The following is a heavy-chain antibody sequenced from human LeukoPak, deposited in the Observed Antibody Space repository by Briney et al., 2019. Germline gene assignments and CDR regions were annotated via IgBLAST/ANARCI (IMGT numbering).Heavy chain of an antibody. CDR3: ARDASFYYDSSGYYPA. V-gene: IGHV4-4*07. Sequence: SETLSLTCTVSGGSISSYYWSWLRQPAGKGLEWIGRIYTSGSTNYNPSLKSRVTMSVGTSKNQFSLKLSSVTAADTAVYYCARDASFYYDSSGYYPAWGQGTLVTVSS. CDR2: IYTSGST. D-gene: IGHD3-22*01. J-gene: IGHJ5*02. CDR1: GGSISSYY.